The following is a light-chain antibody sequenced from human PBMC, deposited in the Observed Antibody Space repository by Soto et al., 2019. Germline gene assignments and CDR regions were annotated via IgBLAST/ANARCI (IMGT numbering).Light chain of an antibody. CDR1: QDIAGF. CDR3: QQAYSFPIT. Sequence: IQMSQSLSSVSASVGDRVTITVQASQDIAGFLAWYQHKPGRAPELLIRTASSLQSGVPSRFSGSGSGTDFTLTINSLQPEDSATYYCQQAYSFPITFGQGTRLEI. J-gene: IGKJ5*01. V-gene: IGKV1D-12*01. CDR2: TAS.